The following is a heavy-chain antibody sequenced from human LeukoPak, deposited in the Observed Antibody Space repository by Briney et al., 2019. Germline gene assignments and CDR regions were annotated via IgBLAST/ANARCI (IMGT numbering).Heavy chain of an antibody. CDR3: ARLGSQYQTYYYDSSGQKNAFDI. V-gene: IGHV3-48*01. CDR2: ISSSSSTI. CDR1: GFTFSSYS. D-gene: IGHD3-22*01. Sequence: GGSLRLSCAASGFTFSSYSMNWVRRAPGKGLEWVSYISSSSSTIYYADSVKGRFTISRDNAKNSLYLQMNGLRAEDTAVYYCARLGSQYQTYYYDSSGQKNAFDIWGQGTMVTVSS. J-gene: IGHJ3*02.